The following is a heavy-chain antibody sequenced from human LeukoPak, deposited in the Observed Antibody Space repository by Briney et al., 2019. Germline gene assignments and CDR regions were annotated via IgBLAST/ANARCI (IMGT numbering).Heavy chain of an antibody. CDR2: ISYDGSNK. V-gene: IGHV3-30*04. CDR3: AKKYTGSPVNY. D-gene: IGHD1-26*01. Sequence: GGSLRLSCAASGFTFSSYAMHWVRQAPGKGLEWVAVISYDGSNKNYADSVKGRFTISRDNSKNTLFLQMNSLRGDDTAVYYCAKKYTGSPVNYWGQGTLVTVSS. J-gene: IGHJ4*02. CDR1: GFTFSSYA.